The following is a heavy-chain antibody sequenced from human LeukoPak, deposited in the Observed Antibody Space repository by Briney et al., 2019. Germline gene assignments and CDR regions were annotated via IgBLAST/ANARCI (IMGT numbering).Heavy chain of an antibody. V-gene: IGHV3-11*06. J-gene: IGHJ4*02. CDR2: ISSSSNYK. D-gene: IGHD1-26*01. CDR3: ARVIDGESGSSTFDY. CDR1: GFTFSDYY. Sequence: PGGSLRLSCAASGFTFSDYYTSWIRQAPGKGLEWISYISSSSNYKNYADSVKGRFTISRDNAKNSLYLQMNSLRAEDTAVYYCARVIDGESGSSTFDYWGQGTLVTVSS.